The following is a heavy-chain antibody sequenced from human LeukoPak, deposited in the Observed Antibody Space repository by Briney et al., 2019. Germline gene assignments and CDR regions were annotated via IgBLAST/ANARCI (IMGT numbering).Heavy chain of an antibody. D-gene: IGHD1-1*01. CDR3: ARDSYGWHDRWDY. Sequence: GGSLRHSCAASGFTFSSYGINWVRQAPGKGLEWVSFIGTTSSYIYYADSVKGRFTISRDNAKNSVYLQMNSLRAEDTAVYYCARDSYGWHDRWDYWGQGTLVTVSS. V-gene: IGHV3-21*01. J-gene: IGHJ4*02. CDR2: IGTTSSYI. CDR1: GFTFSSYG.